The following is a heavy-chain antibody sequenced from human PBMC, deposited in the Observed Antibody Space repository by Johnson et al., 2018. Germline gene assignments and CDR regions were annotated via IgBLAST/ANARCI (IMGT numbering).Heavy chain of an antibody. V-gene: IGHV3-48*02. Sequence: VQLVQSGGGLVQPGGSLRLSCAASGFSFSSYSMNWVRPAPGKGLEWVSYISSSSSKIYYAASVKGRFTISRDNAKNSMYLQMNRLRDEDSAVYYCARDSDYDVWSDYYGYFYWGQGTLVIVSS. CDR2: ISSSSSKI. CDR1: GFSFSSYS. J-gene: IGHJ1*01. CDR3: ARDSDYDVWSDYYGYFY. D-gene: IGHD3-3*01.